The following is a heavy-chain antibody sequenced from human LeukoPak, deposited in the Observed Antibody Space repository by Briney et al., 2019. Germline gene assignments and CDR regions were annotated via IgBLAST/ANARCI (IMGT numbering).Heavy chain of an antibody. CDR3: AREVGGGATNYFDY. CDR1: GGSISSYY. J-gene: IGHJ4*02. CDR2: IFYTGTT. V-gene: IGHV4-59*01. D-gene: IGHD1-26*01. Sequence: SETLSLTCTVSGGSISSYYWSWIRQPPGKGLEWIGFIFYTGTTNYNPSLKSRVTISVDMSKNQFSLKLSSVTAADTAVYYCAREVGGGATNYFDYWGQGTLVTVSS.